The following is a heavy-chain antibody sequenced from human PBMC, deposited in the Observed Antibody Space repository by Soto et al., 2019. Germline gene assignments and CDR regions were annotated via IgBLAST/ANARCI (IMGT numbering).Heavy chain of an antibody. D-gene: IGHD6-6*01. J-gene: IGHJ3*02. CDR1: GYTFTNYI. V-gene: IGHV1-18*01. CDR2: IIGYNGNT. CDR3: ARRSAYSTSFDAFDI. Sequence: QVQLVQSGAEVKKPGASVKVSCKASGYTFTNYIITWVRQAPGQGLEWMGWIIGYNGNTNYAQNFQGRVTMTADTSTSTAYMDLRSLTSDDTAVYYCARRSAYSTSFDAFDIWGQGTMVTVSS.